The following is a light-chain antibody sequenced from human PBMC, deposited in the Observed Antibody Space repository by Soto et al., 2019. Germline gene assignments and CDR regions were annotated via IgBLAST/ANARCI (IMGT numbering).Light chain of an antibody. CDR2: GAS. CDR3: QQRYNWPRGA. J-gene: IGKJ4*01. V-gene: IGKV3D-20*02. Sequence: EIVLTQSPGTLSLSPGERATLSCRASQSVSSSYLAWYQQKPGQAPRLLIYGASSRATGIPDRFSGSGSATDFTLTISSLEPEDFAVYYCQQRYNWPRGAFGGGTKVDIK. CDR1: QSVSSSY.